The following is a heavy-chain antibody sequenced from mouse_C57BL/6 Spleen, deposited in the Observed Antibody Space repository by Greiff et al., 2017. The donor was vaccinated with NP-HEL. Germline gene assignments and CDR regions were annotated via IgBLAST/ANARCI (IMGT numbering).Heavy chain of an antibody. CDR1: GFNIKDDY. CDR3: TRDYYGSSYEFAY. J-gene: IGHJ3*01. V-gene: IGHV14-4*01. Sequence: EVQLQQSGAELVRPGASVKLSCTASGFNIKDDYMHWVKQRPEQGLEWIGWIDPENGDTEYASKFQGKATITADTSSNTAYLQLSSLTSEDTAVYYCTRDYYGSSYEFAYWGQGTLVTVSA. D-gene: IGHD1-1*01. CDR2: IDPENGDT.